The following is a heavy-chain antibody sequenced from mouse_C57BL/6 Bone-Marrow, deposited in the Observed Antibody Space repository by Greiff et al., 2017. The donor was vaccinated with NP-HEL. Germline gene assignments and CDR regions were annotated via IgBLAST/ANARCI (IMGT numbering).Heavy chain of an antibody. Sequence: QVQLQQSGPELVKPGASVKISCKASGYAFSSSWMNWVKQRPGKGLEWIGRIYPGDGDTNYNGKFKGKATLTADKSSSTAYMQLSSLTSEDSAVYFCATYDSSLYYFDYWGQGTTRTVAS. D-gene: IGHD1-1*01. V-gene: IGHV1-82*01. CDR2: IYPGDGDT. CDR3: ATYDSSLYYFDY. J-gene: IGHJ2*01. CDR1: GYAFSSSW.